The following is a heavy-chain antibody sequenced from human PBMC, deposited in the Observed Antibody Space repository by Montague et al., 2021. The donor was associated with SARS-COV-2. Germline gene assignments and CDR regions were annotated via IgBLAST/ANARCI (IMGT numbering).Heavy chain of an antibody. CDR1: GFTVNKNY. J-gene: IGHJ4*02. CDR2: IYSGGTT. CDR3: ARAETYDSTGPLFY. V-gene: IGHV3-53*01. Sequence: SLRLSCAASGFTVNKNYMSWVRQAPGKGLEWVSAIYSGGTTYYGDSVXGRFTISRDNSKNTLYLQMNSLRAEDTAVYYCARAETYDSTGPLFYWGQGTLVTVSS. D-gene: IGHD3-22*01.